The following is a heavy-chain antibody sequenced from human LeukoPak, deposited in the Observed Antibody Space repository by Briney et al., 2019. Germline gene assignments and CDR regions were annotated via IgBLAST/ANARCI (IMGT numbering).Heavy chain of an antibody. CDR3: ARESSYYDSSGYTY. J-gene: IGHJ4*02. D-gene: IGHD3-22*01. V-gene: IGHV4-30-4*01. Sequence: SETLSLTCTVSGGSISSGDYYWSWIRQPPGKGLEWIGYIYYSGSTYYNPPLKSRVTISVDTSKNQFSLKLSSVTAADTAVYYCARESSYYDSSGYTYWGQGTLVTVSS. CDR2: IYYSGST. CDR1: GGSISSGDYY.